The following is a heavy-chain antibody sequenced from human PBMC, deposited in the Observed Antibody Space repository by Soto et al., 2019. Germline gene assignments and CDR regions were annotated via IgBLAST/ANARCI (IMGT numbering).Heavy chain of an antibody. Sequence: QVQLQESGPGLVRPSETLSLTCTVSGASITSDDWSWIRQPPGMGLEWIGHIHHSGRTKYNPSLRGRATLSIDTSKSQFSLQLSSVTAADTAVYYCASTEDSDNSGNADWFDPWGQGILVTVSS. CDR3: ASTEDSDNSGNADWFDP. CDR1: GASITSDD. D-gene: IGHD3-22*01. J-gene: IGHJ5*02. V-gene: IGHV4-59*01. CDR2: IHHSGRT.